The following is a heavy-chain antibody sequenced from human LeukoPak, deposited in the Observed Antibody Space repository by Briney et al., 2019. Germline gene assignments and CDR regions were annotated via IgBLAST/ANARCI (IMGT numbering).Heavy chain of an antibody. V-gene: IGHV4-61*01. D-gene: IGHD3-22*01. Sequence: SETLSLTCTVSGGSVSRGSYYWSWIRQPPGKGLEWIGYIYYSGSTNYNPSLKSRVTISVDTSKNQFSLKLSSVTAADTAVYYCARERGVWGGYYDSSGSDDAFDIWGQGTMVTVSS. CDR3: ARERGVWGGYYDSSGSDDAFDI. J-gene: IGHJ3*02. CDR2: IYYSGST. CDR1: GGSVSRGSYY.